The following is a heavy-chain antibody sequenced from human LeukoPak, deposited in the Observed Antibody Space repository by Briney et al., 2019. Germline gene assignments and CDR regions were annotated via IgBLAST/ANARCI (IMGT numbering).Heavy chain of an antibody. CDR2: ISASGGST. J-gene: IGHJ1*01. CDR3: AKDHSTGWQDKYFQH. CDR1: GFTFSSYA. D-gene: IGHD6-19*01. V-gene: IGHV3-23*01. Sequence: GGSLRLSCAASGFTFSSYAMSWVRQAPGKGLEWVSAISASGGSTYYADSVKGRLTISRDISKNTLYLQMNSLRAEDTAVYYCAKDHSTGWQDKYFQHWGQGTLVTVSS.